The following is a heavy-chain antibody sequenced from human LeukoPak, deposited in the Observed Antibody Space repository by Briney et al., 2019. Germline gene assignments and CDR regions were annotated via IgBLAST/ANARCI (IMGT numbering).Heavy chain of an antibody. Sequence: SETLSLTCTVSGDSINIYYWSWVRQPPGKGLEWIGYTSNAGNTNYNPSLKSRVTMSVDTSKNQFSLKLSSVTAADTAVYYCGRGPLGDGYTYFDYWGQGTLVTVSS. D-gene: IGHD3-16*01. V-gene: IGHV4-59*01. CDR3: GRGPLGDGYTYFDY. CDR1: GDSINIYY. CDR2: TSNAGNT. J-gene: IGHJ4*02.